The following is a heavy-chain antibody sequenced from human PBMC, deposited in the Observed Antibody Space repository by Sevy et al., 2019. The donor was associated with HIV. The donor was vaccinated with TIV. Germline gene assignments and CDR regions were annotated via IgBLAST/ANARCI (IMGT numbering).Heavy chain of an antibody. D-gene: IGHD1-1*01. CDR3: AKGSKATGSAFDI. V-gene: IGHV3-30*18. Sequence: GGSLRLSCAASGFIFSNYGMHWVRQAPGKGLEWVAVVSYDGSTKYYTGSVRGRFSISRDNSKNTVYLQMNSLSVEDTAVYYCAKGSKATGSAFDIWGQGTMVTVSS. J-gene: IGHJ3*02. CDR2: VSYDGSTK. CDR1: GFIFSNYG.